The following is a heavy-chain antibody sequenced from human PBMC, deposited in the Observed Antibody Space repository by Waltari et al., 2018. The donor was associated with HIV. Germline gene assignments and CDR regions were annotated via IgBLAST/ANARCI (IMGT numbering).Heavy chain of an antibody. CDR3: ARYHVSPDDYGGNPRIFDYFDL. D-gene: IGHD4-17*01. V-gene: IGHV5-51*01. CDR1: GFNFNTFW. CDR2: IYPSDSDT. J-gene: IGHJ4*02. Sequence: EVQLVQSGAEVKKPGESLKISCAASGFNFNTFWLGWVRQMPGKGLEYLGMIYPSDSDTRYSPSFQGHVVISVDKSIDTAYLHWNSLEASDAAMYFCARYHVSPDDYGGNPRIFDYFDLWGQGTQVTVS.